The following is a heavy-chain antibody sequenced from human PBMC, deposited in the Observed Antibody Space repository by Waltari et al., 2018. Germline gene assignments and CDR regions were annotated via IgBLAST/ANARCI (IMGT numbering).Heavy chain of an antibody. CDR2: IYPGDSDT. V-gene: IGHV5-51*01. J-gene: IGHJ3*02. CDR3: ARLSEGSNWFDAFDI. CDR1: GYSFTSYW. Sequence: EVQLVQSGAEVKKPGESLKISCKGSGYSFTSYWIGWVRQMPGKGLEWMGTIYPGDSDTRYSPSFQGQVTISVDKSISTAYLQWSSLKASDTAMYYCARLSEGSNWFDAFDIWGQGTIVTVSS. D-gene: IGHD6-13*01.